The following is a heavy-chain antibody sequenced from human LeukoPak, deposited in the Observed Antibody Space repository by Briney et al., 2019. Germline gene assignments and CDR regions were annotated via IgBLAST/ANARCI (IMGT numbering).Heavy chain of an antibody. Sequence: GGSLRLSCAASGFTFSSYAVSWVRQAPGKGLVWVSSISGSGGSTYCADSVKGRFTISRDNSKNTLYLQMNSLRAEDTALYYCAKDRSCTNDICHGDFGYWGQGTLVTVSS. CDR3: AKDRSCTNDICHGDFGY. D-gene: IGHD2-8*01. J-gene: IGHJ4*02. V-gene: IGHV3-23*01. CDR2: ISGSGGST. CDR1: GFTFSSYA.